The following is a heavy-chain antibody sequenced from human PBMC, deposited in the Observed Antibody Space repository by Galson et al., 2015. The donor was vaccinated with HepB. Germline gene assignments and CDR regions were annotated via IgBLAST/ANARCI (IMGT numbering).Heavy chain of an antibody. CDR2: ISFDGRNK. CDR1: GFTFSRHA. Sequence: SLRLSCAASGFTFSRHAMHWVRQAPGKGLEWVAIISFDGRNKYKPGSVKGRFTISRDNSRNTLYLQMNSLRTEDTGMYYCARDSDLLDWNYASFGDIDYWGQGTRVTVSS. D-gene: IGHD1-7*01. J-gene: IGHJ4*02. V-gene: IGHV3-30*14. CDR3: ARDSDLLDWNYASFGDIDY.